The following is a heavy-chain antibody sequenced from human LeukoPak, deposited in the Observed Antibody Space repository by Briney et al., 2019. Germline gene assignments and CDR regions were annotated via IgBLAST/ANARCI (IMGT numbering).Heavy chain of an antibody. D-gene: IGHD1-26*01. CDR2: IHYSGST. Sequence: SETVSLTCTVSGGSISSYYWSWIRQPPGKGLEWIGHIHYSGSTNYNPSLKSRVTISVDTSKNQFSLKLSSVTAADTAVYYCARNSRGGSYFDNWGQGTLVTVSS. CDR3: ARNSRGGSYFDN. J-gene: IGHJ4*02. V-gene: IGHV4-59*01. CDR1: GGSISSYY.